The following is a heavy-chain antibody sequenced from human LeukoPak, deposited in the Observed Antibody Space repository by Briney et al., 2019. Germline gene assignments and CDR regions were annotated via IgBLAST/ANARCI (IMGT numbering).Heavy chain of an antibody. Sequence: PSETLSLTCAVYGGSFSGYYWSWIRQPPGKGLEWIGSIYYSGSTYYNPSLKSRVTISVDTSKNQFSLKLSSVTAADTAVYYCARGSGYSYGLGYWGQGTLVTVSS. D-gene: IGHD5-18*01. V-gene: IGHV4-34*01. J-gene: IGHJ4*02. CDR2: IYYSGST. CDR1: GGSFSGYY. CDR3: ARGSGYSYGLGY.